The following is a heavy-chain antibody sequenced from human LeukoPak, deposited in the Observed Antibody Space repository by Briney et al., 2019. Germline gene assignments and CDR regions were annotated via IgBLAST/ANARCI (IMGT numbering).Heavy chain of an antibody. CDR2: INHSGST. J-gene: IGHJ4*02. V-gene: IGHV4-34*01. D-gene: IGHD2-21*02. Sequence: SETLSLTCAVYGGSFSGYYWSWIRQPPGKGLEWIGEINHSGSTNYNPSLKSRVTISVDTSMNQFSLKLSSVTAADTALYYCAGFGCDADCYSAFDSWGQGTLVTVSS. CDR1: GGSFSGYY. CDR3: AGFGCDADCYSAFDS.